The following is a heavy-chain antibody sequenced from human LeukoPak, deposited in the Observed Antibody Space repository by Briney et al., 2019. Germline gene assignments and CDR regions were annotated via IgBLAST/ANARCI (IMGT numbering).Heavy chain of an antibody. J-gene: IGHJ4*02. Sequence: NPSETLSLTCTVSGGSISSSSYYWAWIRQPPGKGLEWIGEINHSGSTNYNPSLKSRVTISVDTSKNQFSLKLSSVTAADTAVYYCARGREDGYNAFDYWGKGTLVTVSS. D-gene: IGHD5-24*01. CDR3: ARGREDGYNAFDY. V-gene: IGHV4-39*07. CDR1: GGSISSSSYY. CDR2: INHSGST.